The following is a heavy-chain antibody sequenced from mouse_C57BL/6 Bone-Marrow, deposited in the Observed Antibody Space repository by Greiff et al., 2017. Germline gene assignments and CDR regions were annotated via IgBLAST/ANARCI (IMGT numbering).Heavy chain of an antibody. V-gene: IGHV5-4*03. CDR1: GFTFSSYA. D-gene: IGHD2-5*01. Sequence: DVMLVESGGGLVKPGGSLKLSCAASGFTFSSYAMSWVRQTPEKRLEWVATISDGGSYTYYPDNVKGRFTISRDNATNNLYLQMSHLKSEDTAMYYCASYYSNYDWFAYWGQGTLVTVAA. CDR3: ASYYSNYDWFAY. J-gene: IGHJ3*01. CDR2: ISDGGSYT.